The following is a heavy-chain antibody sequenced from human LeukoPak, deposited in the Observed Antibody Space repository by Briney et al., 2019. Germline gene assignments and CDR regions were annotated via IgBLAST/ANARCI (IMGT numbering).Heavy chain of an antibody. CDR2: ISYDGSVK. D-gene: IGHD5/OR15-5a*01. CDR3: ARERVSYFDY. V-gene: IGHV3-30-3*01. Sequence: GGSLRLSCAASGFTFSSYAIHWVRQAPGKGLDWVAVISYDGSVKYYADSVKGRFTISRDNSKNTLYLQMNSLRAEDTAVYYCARERVSYFDYWGQGTLVTVSS. CDR1: GFTFSSYA. J-gene: IGHJ4*02.